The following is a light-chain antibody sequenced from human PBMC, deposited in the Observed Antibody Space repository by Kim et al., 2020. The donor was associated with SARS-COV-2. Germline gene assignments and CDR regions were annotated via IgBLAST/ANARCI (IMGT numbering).Light chain of an antibody. CDR3: CSYAGSYTWV. Sequence: GQSVTISCTGTSSDVGGYNDVSWYQQHPGKAPKRMIYNVSKRPSGVPDRFSGSKSGNPASLTISGLQAEDEADYYCCSYAGSYTWVFGGGTQLTVL. J-gene: IGLJ3*02. V-gene: IGLV2-11*01. CDR1: SSDVGGYND. CDR2: NVS.